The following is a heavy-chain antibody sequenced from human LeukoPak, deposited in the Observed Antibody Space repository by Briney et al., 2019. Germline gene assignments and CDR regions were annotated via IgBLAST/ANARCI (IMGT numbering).Heavy chain of an antibody. J-gene: IGHJ5*02. CDR1: GFTFSSYA. CDR2: CSGSGDTT. V-gene: IGHV3-23*01. CDR3: ARVADHQYGSGSYHGWFDP. Sequence: GGSLRLSCAASGFTFSSYAMTWVRQAPGKGLEWVSACSGSGDTTYYADSVRGRFNISRDNSNNTLFLQMNSLRAEDTAVYYCARVADHQYGSGSYHGWFDPWGQGTLVTVSS. D-gene: IGHD3-10*01.